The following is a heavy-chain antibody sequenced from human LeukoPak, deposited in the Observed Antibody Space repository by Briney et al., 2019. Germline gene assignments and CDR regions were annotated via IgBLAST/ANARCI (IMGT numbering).Heavy chain of an antibody. CDR3: AKDTSDHAFDI. J-gene: IGHJ3*02. CDR2: IKKDGSEK. Sequence: GGSLRLSCAASGFTFSSYWMSWVRQAPGKGLEWVANIKKDGSEKYYVDSVKGRFTISRDNAKTSLYLQMNSLRAEDTAVYYCAKDTSDHAFDIWGQGTMVTVSS. CDR1: GFTFSSYW. V-gene: IGHV3-7*04.